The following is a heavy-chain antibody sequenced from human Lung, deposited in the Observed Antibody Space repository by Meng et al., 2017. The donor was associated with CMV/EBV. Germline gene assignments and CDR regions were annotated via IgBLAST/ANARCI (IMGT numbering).Heavy chain of an antibody. CDR2: VVYSGTT. Sequence: LQLQESGPGLVKPSATLSLTGTVSGGSISSSCYYWAWIRQPPGEGLEWIGSVVYSGTTYYTSSLKSRVSISVDTSKNQFSLKLSSVTAADTAVYYCARHHHSPTFDYWGQGTLVTVSS. CDR3: ARHHHSPTFDY. V-gene: IGHV4-39*01. CDR1: GGSISSSCYY. J-gene: IGHJ4*02. D-gene: IGHD1-14*01.